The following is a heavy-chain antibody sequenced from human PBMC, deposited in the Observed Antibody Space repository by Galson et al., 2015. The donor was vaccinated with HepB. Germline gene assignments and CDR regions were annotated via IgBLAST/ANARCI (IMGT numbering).Heavy chain of an antibody. D-gene: IGHD4-23*01. Sequence: SVKVSCKASGGTFSSYAISWVRQAPGQGLEWMGGIIPIFGTANYAQKFQGRVTITADESTSTAYMELSSLRSEDTAVYYCARAGHNTVVTPVYFDYWGQGTLVTVSS. CDR1: GGTFSSYA. J-gene: IGHJ4*02. CDR2: IIPIFGTA. CDR3: ARAGHNTVVTPVYFDY. V-gene: IGHV1-69*13.